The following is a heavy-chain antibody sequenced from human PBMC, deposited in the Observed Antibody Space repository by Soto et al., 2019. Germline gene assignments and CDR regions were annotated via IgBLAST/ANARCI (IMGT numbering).Heavy chain of an antibody. J-gene: IGHJ6*02. D-gene: IGHD3-10*01. CDR2: IDPSDSYT. Sequence: GESLKISCKVSGYSFTSYWISWVRQMPGKGLEWMGRIDPSDSYTNYSPSFQGHVTISADKSISTAYLQWSSLKASDTAMYYCARHPYYYGSGRNYYYGMDVWGQGTTVTVSS. CDR3: ARHPYYYGSGRNYYYGMDV. CDR1: GYSFTSYW. V-gene: IGHV5-10-1*01.